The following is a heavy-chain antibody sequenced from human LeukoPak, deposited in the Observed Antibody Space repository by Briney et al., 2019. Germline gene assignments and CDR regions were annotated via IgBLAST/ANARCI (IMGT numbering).Heavy chain of an antibody. CDR2: IYHSGST. Sequence: SETLSLTCAVSGGSISSSNWWSWVRQPPGKGLEWIGEIYHSGSTNYNPSLKSRVTISVDKSKNQFSLKLSSVTAADTAVYYCARAVWFGELGSGEYYYYGMDVWGKGTTVTVSS. J-gene: IGHJ6*04. D-gene: IGHD3-10*01. CDR1: GGSISSSNW. V-gene: IGHV4-4*02. CDR3: ARAVWFGELGSGEYYYYGMDV.